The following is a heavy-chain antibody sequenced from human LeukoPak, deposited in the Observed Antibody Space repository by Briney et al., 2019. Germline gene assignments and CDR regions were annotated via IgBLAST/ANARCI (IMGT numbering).Heavy chain of an antibody. CDR2: IYYSGST. V-gene: IGHV4-59*01. CDR1: GASITSYY. Sequence: PSETLSLTSTVSGASITSYYWSWIRQPPGKGLEWIGYIYYSGSTNYNPSLKSRVTISADTSKNQFSLKLSSVTAADTAVYYCARNIAGIAAAGIDYWGQGTLVTVSS. J-gene: IGHJ4*02. CDR3: ARNIAGIAAAGIDY. D-gene: IGHD6-13*01.